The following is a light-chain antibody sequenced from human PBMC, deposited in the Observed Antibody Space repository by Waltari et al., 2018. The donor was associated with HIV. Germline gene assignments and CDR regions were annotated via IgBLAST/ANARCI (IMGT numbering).Light chain of an antibody. CDR3: QQYSNWPRT. J-gene: IGKJ1*01. CDR1: QSVSSN. CDR2: GAS. V-gene: IGKV3-15*01. Sequence: EIVMTQSPATLSVSPGERATLSCRASQSVSSNLAWYQHKPGQAPRLFIDGASTRATGIPASCSGSGAGTDFTITISSLQAEDFAVYYCQQYSNWPRTFGQGTKVEIK.